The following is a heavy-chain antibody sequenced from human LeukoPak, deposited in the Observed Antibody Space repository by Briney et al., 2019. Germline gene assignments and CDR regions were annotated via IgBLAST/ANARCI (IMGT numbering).Heavy chain of an antibody. J-gene: IGHJ3*02. CDR2: IYSDGRT. D-gene: IGHD3-10*01. V-gene: IGHV3-53*01. CDR1: GFTVSTNY. CDR3: ARDSGRFDVFDI. Sequence: PGGSLRHSCAASGFTVSTNYMSWVRQAPGKGLEWVSVIYSDGRTYYADSVKGRFTISRDSSKNTLYLQMNSLRAEDTAVYYCARDSGRFDVFDIWGQGTMVTVSS.